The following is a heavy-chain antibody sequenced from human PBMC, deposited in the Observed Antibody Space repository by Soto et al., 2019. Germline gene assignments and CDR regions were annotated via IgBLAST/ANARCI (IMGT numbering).Heavy chain of an antibody. CDR3: PTDPGAFAGAMRD. Sequence: VQMVESGGGVVQPGGSLRLSCAGSGFAFSRFGMHWVRQAPGKGLEWVACITFNGSKEYYVDSVKGRFAISRNNSMNTLYLQMSSLGPEDTGVYYCPTDPGAFAGAMRDWGRGTLVTVSS. J-gene: IGHJ4*02. V-gene: IGHV3-30*03. CDR2: ITFNGSKE. CDR1: GFAFSRFG. D-gene: IGHD3-16*01.